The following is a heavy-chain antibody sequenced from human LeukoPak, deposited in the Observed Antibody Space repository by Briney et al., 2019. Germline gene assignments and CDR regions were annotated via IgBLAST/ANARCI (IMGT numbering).Heavy chain of an antibody. CDR2: INPNSLIP. CDR1: GYTLSDYD. Sequence: GASVMVSCKASGYTLSDYDINWVRQAPGQGLEYMGWINPNSLIPGYARKFRGRVTLTMDTSIRTAYMELSGLTYDDTAIYYCARVKPVPTVSFDPWGQGTLVTVSS. D-gene: IGHD4-17*01. V-gene: IGHV1-8*01. J-gene: IGHJ5*02. CDR3: ARVKPVPTVSFDP.